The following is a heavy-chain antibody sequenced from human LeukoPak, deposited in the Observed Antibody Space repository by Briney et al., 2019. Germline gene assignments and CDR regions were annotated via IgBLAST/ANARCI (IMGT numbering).Heavy chain of an antibody. CDR2: ISGTGGRT. CDR3: ARDGYSNYWYLNL. V-gene: IGHV3-23*01. CDR1: GFAFSSYA. Sequence: GGSLRLACAASGFAFSSYAMSWVRQAPGKGLEWVSSISGTGGRTYYADSVKGRFTISRDNSKNTLDLQMNSLRADDTAVYYCARDGYSNYWYLNLWGQGTLVTVSS. D-gene: IGHD6-13*01. J-gene: IGHJ4*02.